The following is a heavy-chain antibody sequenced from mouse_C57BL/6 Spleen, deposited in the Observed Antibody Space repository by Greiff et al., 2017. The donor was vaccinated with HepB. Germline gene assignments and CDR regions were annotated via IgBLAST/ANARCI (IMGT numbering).Heavy chain of an antibody. V-gene: IGHV1-15*01. Sequence: QVQLQQSGAELVRPGASVTLSCKASGYTFTDYEMHWVKQTPVHGLEWIGAIDPETGGTAYNQKFKGKAILTADKSSSSAYMELRSLTSEDSAVYYCTRGGSIYGYWGQGTTLTVSS. CDR2: IDPETGGT. CDR3: TRGGSIYGY. D-gene: IGHD1-1*01. J-gene: IGHJ2*01. CDR1: GYTFTDYE.